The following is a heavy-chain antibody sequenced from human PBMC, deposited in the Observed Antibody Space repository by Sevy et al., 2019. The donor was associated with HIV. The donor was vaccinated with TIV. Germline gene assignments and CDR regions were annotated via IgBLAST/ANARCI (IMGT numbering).Heavy chain of an antibody. CDR2: ISGGLRT. Sequence: GGSLRLSCATSGFTVSSNSMSWVRQAPGKGLEWVSVISGGLRTYYADSVKGRFTISRDNSKNTLYLQINSLRAEDRAVYYCAKESGSYYDFWSGHDAFDIWGQGTMVTVSS. D-gene: IGHD3-3*01. J-gene: IGHJ3*02. CDR3: AKESGSYYDFWSGHDAFDI. V-gene: IGHV3-53*05. CDR1: GFTVSSNS.